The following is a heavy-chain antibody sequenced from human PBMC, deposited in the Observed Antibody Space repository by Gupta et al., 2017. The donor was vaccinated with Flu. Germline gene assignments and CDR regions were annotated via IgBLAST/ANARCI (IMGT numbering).Heavy chain of an antibody. D-gene: IGHD3-10*01. CDR2: IYPGDSDT. J-gene: IGHJ3*02. Sequence: QMPGKGLDWMGIIYPGDSDTRYSPSFQGQVTISADKSISTAYLQWSGLKASDTAMYYCARRTGSARKSGFDIWGQGTMVTGSS. CDR3: ARRTGSARKSGFDI. V-gene: IGHV5-51*01.